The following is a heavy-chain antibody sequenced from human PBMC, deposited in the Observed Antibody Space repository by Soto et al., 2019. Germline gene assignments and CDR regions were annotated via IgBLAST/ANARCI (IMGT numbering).Heavy chain of an antibody. CDR1: GFSLSTSGVG. Sequence: QITLKESGPPLVKPTQTLTLTCTISGFSLSTSGVGVGWFRQPPGKALEWLALTYWDDDKRYSPSLNRRLTITKDTSKNQVVLSMANMAPVDTATYFCARRSSDCDFSWFDPWGQGILVTVSS. CDR2: TYWDDDK. CDR3: ARRSSDCDFSWFDP. J-gene: IGHJ5*02. D-gene: IGHD2-21*02. V-gene: IGHV2-5*02.